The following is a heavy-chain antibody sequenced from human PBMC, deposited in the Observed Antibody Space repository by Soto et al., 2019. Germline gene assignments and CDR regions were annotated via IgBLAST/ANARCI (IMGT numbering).Heavy chain of an antibody. J-gene: IGHJ4*02. CDR2: IKSKTDGGTT. V-gene: IGHV3-15*01. CDR3: TTQYYYDSSGYFY. D-gene: IGHD3-22*01. CDR1: GFTFSNAW. Sequence: ESGGGLVKPGGSLRLSCAASGFTFSNAWMSWVRQAPGKGLEWVGRIKSKTDGGTTDYAAPVKGRFTISRDDSKNTLYLQMNSLKTEDTAVYYCTTQYYYDSSGYFYWGQGTLVTVSS.